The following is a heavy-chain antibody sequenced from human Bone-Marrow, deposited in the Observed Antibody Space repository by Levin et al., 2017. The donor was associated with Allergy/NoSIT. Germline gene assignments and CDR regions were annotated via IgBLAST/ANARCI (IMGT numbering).Heavy chain of an antibody. Sequence: ASETLSLTCSVSGDSMTSGDYYWHWIRQPPGKGLEWVGYVYNSGSTLYSPSLKSRLTISIDTSKNRFALKLDSLTAAATAVYYCARGRPDISSWWNFDYWGQGTLVTVSS. V-gene: IGHV4-30-4*01. CDR3: ARGRPDISSWWNFDY. D-gene: IGHD6-13*01. J-gene: IGHJ4*02. CDR1: GDSMTSGDYY. CDR2: VYNSGST.